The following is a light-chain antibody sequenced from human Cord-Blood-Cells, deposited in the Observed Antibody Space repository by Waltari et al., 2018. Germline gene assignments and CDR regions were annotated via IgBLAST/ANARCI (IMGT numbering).Light chain of an antibody. CDR2: EVS. J-gene: IGLJ1*01. Sequence: QSALTQPASVSGSPGQSITISCTGTSRDVGSYNLVSWYQPHPGKAPKLMIYEVSKRPSGVSNRFSGSKSGNTASLTISGLQAEDEADYYCCSYAGSSTFEVFGTGTKVTVL. CDR3: CSYAGSSTFEV. CDR1: SRDVGSYNL. V-gene: IGLV2-23*02.